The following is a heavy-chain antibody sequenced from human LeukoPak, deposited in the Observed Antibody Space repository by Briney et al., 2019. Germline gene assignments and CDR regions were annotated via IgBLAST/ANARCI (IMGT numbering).Heavy chain of an antibody. CDR1: DVSISSFY. Sequence: SETLSLTCTVSDVSISSFYRSWIRQPPGKGLEWIGYIYYTGSTNYNPSLKSRVTISIDTSKNQFSLKLNSVTAADTAVYYCAASGTWVYFAYWGQGTLVTVSS. J-gene: IGHJ4*02. CDR3: AASGTWVYFAY. V-gene: IGHV4-59*03. D-gene: IGHD2-15*01. CDR2: IYYTGST.